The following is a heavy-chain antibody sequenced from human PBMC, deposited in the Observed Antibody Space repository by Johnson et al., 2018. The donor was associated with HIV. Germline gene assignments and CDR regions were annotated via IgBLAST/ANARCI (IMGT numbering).Heavy chain of an antibody. Sequence: QVQVVESGGGVVQPGRSLRLSCAASEFTFSSYAMHWVRQAPGKGLEWVAVISYDGSNKYYAASVKGRFTISRDNSKNTLYLQMNSLRSEDTAVYYCARDRRLSLYYYDSSGYYRPDAFDIWGQGTMVTVSS. CDR2: ISYDGSNK. CDR1: EFTFSSYA. V-gene: IGHV3-30-3*01. J-gene: IGHJ3*02. CDR3: ARDRRLSLYYYDSSGYYRPDAFDI. D-gene: IGHD3-22*01.